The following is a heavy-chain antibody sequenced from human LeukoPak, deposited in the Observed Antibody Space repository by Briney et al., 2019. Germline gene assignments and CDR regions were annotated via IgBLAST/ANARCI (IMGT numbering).Heavy chain of an antibody. D-gene: IGHD6-13*01. CDR1: GGSFSGYY. CDR2: INHSGST. Sequence: SETLSLTCAVYGGSFSGYYWSWIRQLPGKGLEWIGEINHSGSTNYNPSLKSRVTISVDTSKNQFSLKLSSVTAADTAVYYCARGWGGDKYSSSWVYFDYWGQGTLVTVSS. CDR3: ARGWGGDKYSSSWVYFDY. V-gene: IGHV4-34*01. J-gene: IGHJ4*02.